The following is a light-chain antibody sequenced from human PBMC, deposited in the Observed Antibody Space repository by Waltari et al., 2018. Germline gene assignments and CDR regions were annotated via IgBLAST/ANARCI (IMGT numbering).Light chain of an antibody. CDR2: AAS. CDR3: HQYNSYPWT. Sequence: DIQMTQSPSSLSASVGDRVTITCRASQSISTYLNWYQQKPGKAPKLLIYAASSLQSGVPSRLSGSGSGTDFTLTISSLHPEDFATYYCHQYNSYPWTFGQGTKVEIK. CDR1: QSISTY. J-gene: IGKJ1*01. V-gene: IGKV1-39*01.